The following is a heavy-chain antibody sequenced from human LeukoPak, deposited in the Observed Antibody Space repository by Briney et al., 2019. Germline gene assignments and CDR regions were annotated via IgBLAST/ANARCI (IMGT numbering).Heavy chain of an antibody. CDR2: ISGGGGSP. CDR1: GFTFSTYA. CDR3: ATDSSNWYFDF. Sequence: GGSLRLSCAASGFTFSTYAMSWVRQAPGKGLEWVSGISGGGGSPDYADSVKGRFTISRDNSKNTLYLQMNSLRAEDTALYYCATDSSNWYFDFWGQRTLVTVSS. V-gene: IGHV3-23*01. D-gene: IGHD6-13*01. J-gene: IGHJ4*02.